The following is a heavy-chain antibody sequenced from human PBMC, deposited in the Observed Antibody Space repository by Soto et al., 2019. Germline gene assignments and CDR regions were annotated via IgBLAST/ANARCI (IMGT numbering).Heavy chain of an antibody. V-gene: IGHV3-23*01. CDR3: AKEQGATKAFDY. J-gene: IGHJ4*02. Sequence: GGSLRLCCAASGFTFSSYAMSWVRQAPGKGLEWVSAISGSGGSTYYADSVKGRFTISRDNSKNTLYLHMNSLRAEDTAVYYCAKEQGATKAFDYWGQGTLVTVSS. D-gene: IGHD1-26*01. CDR1: GFTFSSYA. CDR2: ISGSGGST.